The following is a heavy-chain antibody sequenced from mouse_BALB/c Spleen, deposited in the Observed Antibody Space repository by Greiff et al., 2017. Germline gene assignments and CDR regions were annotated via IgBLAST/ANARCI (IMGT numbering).Heavy chain of an antibody. J-gene: IGHJ4*01. CDR1: GYTFTSYW. Sequence: LLESGAELAKPGASVKMSCKASGYTFTSYWMHWVKQRPGQGLEWIGYINPSTGYTEYNQKFKDKATLTADKSSSTAYMQLSSLTSEDSAVYYCATTTANYAMDYWGQGTSVTVSS. CDR2: INPSTGYT. V-gene: IGHV1-7*01. D-gene: IGHD1-2*01. CDR3: ATTTANYAMDY.